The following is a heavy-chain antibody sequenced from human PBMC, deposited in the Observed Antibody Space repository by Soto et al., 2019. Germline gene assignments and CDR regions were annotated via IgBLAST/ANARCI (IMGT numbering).Heavy chain of an antibody. D-gene: IGHD6-19*01. CDR3: ARDPGYSSGWYWFDP. CDR2: INSDGSST. Sequence: EVQLVESGGGLVQPGGSLRLSCAASGFTFSSYWMHWVRQAPGKGLVWVSRINSDGSSTSYADSVKGRFTISSDNAKKTLDLQMNSLRAEDTAVYYCARDPGYSSGWYWFDPWGQGTLVTVSS. V-gene: IGHV3-74*01. J-gene: IGHJ5*02. CDR1: GFTFSSYW.